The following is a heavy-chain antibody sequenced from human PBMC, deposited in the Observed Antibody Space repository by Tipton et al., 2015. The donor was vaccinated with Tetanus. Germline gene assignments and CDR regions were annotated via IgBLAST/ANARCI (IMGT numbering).Heavy chain of an antibody. CDR3: ARKADCGGGSCFSGDFDN. J-gene: IGHJ4*02. Sequence: SLRLSCAASGFIFSSYGIHWVRQAPGKGLEWVAVSWYDGTDQYYADSVKGRFTLSRDNSKNTLYLQMDSLRAGDTALYYCARKADCGGGSCFSGDFDNWGQGTQVTVSS. V-gene: IGHV3-33*01. D-gene: IGHD2-15*01. CDR2: SWYDGTDQ. CDR1: GFIFSSYG.